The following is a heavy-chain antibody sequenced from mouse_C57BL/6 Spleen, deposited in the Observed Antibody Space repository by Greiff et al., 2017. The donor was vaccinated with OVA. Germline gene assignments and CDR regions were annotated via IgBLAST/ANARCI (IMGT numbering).Heavy chain of an antibody. V-gene: IGHV5-17*01. CDR2: ISSGSSTI. CDR1: GFTFSDYG. J-gene: IGHJ1*03. CDR3: AKGSISYWYFDV. Sequence: EVMLVESGGGLVKPGGSLKLSCAASGFTFSDYGMHWVRQAPEKGLEWVAYISSGSSTIYYADTVKGRFTISRDNAKNTLFLQMTSLRSEDTAMYYCAKGSISYWYFDVWGTGTTVTVSS. D-gene: IGHD1-1*01.